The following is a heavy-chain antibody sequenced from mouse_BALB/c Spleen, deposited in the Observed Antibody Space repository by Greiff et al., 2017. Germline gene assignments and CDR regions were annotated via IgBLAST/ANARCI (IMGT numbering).Heavy chain of an antibody. CDR3: AREDYYGSSYVGY. Sequence: VQLQQPGAELVKPGASVKLSCKASGYTFTSYWMHWVKQRPGQGLEWIGEIDPSDSYTNYNQKFKGKATLTVDKSSSTAYMQLSSLTSEDSAVYYCAREDYYGSSYVGYWGQGTTLTVSS. V-gene: IGHV1-69*02. J-gene: IGHJ2*01. CDR2: IDPSDSYT. D-gene: IGHD1-1*01. CDR1: GYTFTSYW.